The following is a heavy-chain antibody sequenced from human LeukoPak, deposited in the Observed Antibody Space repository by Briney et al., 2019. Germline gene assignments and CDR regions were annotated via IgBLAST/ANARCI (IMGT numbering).Heavy chain of an antibody. CDR2: ISAYNGNT. D-gene: IGHD3-10*01. J-gene: IGHJ5*02. Sequence: GASVKVSCKASGYTFTSYGISWVRQAPGRGLEWRGWISAYNGNTNYAQKLQGRVTMTTDTSTRTAYMELRSLRSDDPAVYYCARDSDALWFGESHQNWFEPWGREPWSPSPQ. V-gene: IGHV1-18*01. CDR1: GYTFTSYG. CDR3: ARDSDALWFGESHQNWFEP.